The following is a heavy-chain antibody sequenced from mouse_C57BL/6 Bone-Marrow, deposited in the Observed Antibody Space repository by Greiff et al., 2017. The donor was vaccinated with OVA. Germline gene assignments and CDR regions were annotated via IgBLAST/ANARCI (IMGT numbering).Heavy chain of an antibody. CDR3: AGSAYYFDY. J-gene: IGHJ2*01. D-gene: IGHD6-1*01. Sequence: QVQLQQSGAALVRPGTSVTVSCKASGYSFTNYLIEWVKQRPGQGLEWIEVINPGSGGTNYNEKFKGKATLTTDKSSSTAYMQLISLTAEDSAVYFCAGSAYYFDYWGQGTTLTVSS. V-gene: IGHV1-54*01. CDR1: GYSFTNYL. CDR2: INPGSGGT.